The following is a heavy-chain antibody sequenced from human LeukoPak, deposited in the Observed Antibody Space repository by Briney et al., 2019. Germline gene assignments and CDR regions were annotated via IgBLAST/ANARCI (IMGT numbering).Heavy chain of an antibody. V-gene: IGHV3-21*01. CDR2: ISSSSSYI. CDR1: GFTFSSYS. Sequence: KTGGSLRLFCVASGFTFSSYSMNWVRQAPGKGLEWVSSISSSSSYIYYADSVKGRFTISRDNAKNSLYLQMNSLRAEDTAVYYCARDRIQLWNDAFDIWGQGTMVTVSS. J-gene: IGHJ3*02. D-gene: IGHD5-18*01. CDR3: ARDRIQLWNDAFDI.